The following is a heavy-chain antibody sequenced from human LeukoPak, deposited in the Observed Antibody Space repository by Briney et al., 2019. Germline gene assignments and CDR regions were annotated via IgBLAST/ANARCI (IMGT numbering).Heavy chain of an antibody. CDR3: AKDLGWELPAEAY. CDR1: GFTFDKYV. Sequence: GGSLRLSCVASGFTFDKYVMNWVRQAPGKGLEWLATIYGSGVSISYADSVKGRFTISRDNSNNTLYLQMNSLRDEDTAMYFCAKDLGWELPAEAYWGQGVLVTVSS. CDR2: IYGSGVSI. V-gene: IGHV3-23*01. J-gene: IGHJ4*02. D-gene: IGHD1-26*01.